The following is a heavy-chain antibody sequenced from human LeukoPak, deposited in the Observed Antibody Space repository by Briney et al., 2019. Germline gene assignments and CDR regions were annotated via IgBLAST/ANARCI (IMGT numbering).Heavy chain of an antibody. J-gene: IGHJ4*02. D-gene: IGHD1-26*01. CDR2: ISSSSYI. CDR3: VRDRGTYRPIDY. Sequence: NPGGSLRLSCAASGFTFSSYSMNWVRQAPGKGLEWVSSISSSSYIYYADSVKGRFTISRDNAQNSLYLQMNSLRAEDTAIYYCVRDRGTYRPIDYWGQGTLVTVSS. V-gene: IGHV3-21*04. CDR1: GFTFSSYS.